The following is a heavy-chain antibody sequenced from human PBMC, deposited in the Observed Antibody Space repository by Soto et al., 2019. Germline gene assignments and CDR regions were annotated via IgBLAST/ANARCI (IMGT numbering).Heavy chain of an antibody. CDR1: GDSISSGGFY. CDR3: ARDMGTHYYPY. V-gene: IGHV4-31*03. CDR2: IYYDGST. J-gene: IGHJ4*02. Sequence: SETLSLTCTVSGDSISSGGFYWVWIRRLPGKGLEWIGYIYYDGSTYYNPSLKSRVTISLDMSQNQFSLKLNSVTAADTAVYYCARDMGTHYYPYWGPGTLVTVSS. D-gene: IGHD3-10*01.